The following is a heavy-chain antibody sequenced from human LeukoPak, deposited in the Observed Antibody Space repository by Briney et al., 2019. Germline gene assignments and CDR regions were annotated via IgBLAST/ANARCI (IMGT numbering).Heavy chain of an antibody. V-gene: IGHV1-69*13. CDR2: IIPIFGTA. CDR3: ASSITMEDYYYGMDV. J-gene: IGHJ6*01. Sequence: SVKVSCKASGYTFTGYYMHWVRQAPGQGLEWMGGIIPIFGTANYAQKFQGRVTITADESTSTAYMELSSLRSEDTAVYYCASSITMEDYYYGMDVWGQGTTVTVSS. D-gene: IGHD3-10*01. CDR1: GYTFTGYY.